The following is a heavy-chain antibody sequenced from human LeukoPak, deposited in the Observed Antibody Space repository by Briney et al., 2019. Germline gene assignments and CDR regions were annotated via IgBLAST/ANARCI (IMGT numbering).Heavy chain of an antibody. CDR3: SSCYSDSYFDL. CDR1: GASMSSGFY. CDR2: IYHTGNT. J-gene: IGHJ2*01. D-gene: IGHD2-2*02. V-gene: IGHV4-38-2*01. Sequence: LSETLSLTCGVSGASMSSGFYWGWIRQPPGKGLEWIGSIYHTGNTYYNPSLKSRVTISIDTSKNQFSLKVKSVTAADTAKYYCSSCYSDSYFDLWGRGTLVTVSS.